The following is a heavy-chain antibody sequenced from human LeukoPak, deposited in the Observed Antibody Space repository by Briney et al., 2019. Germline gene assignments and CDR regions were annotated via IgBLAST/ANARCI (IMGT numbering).Heavy chain of an antibody. CDR3: ARRPTYYDTLTGYYKPSVTFDY. CDR1: GGSISSSSYY. V-gene: IGHV4-39*01. Sequence: PSETLSLTCTVSGGSISSSSYYWGWIRQPPGKGLEWIGSIYYSGSTYYNPSLKSRVTISVDTSKNQFSLKLNSVTAADTAVYYCARRPTYYDTLTGYYKPSVTFDYWGQGTLVTVSS. J-gene: IGHJ4*02. D-gene: IGHD3-9*01. CDR2: IYYSGST.